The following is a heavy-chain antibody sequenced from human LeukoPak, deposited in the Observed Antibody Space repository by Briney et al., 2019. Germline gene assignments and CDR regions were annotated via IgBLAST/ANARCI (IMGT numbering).Heavy chain of an antibody. CDR2: IYPGDSDT. Sequence: GASVKVSCKGSGYSFTSYWIGWVRQMPGKGLEWMGIIYPGDSDTRYSPSFQGQVTISADKSISTAYLQWSSLKASDTAMYYCARSGSSWSPYYYYMDVWGKGTTVTISS. V-gene: IGHV5-51*01. CDR3: ARSGSSWSPYYYYMDV. J-gene: IGHJ6*03. D-gene: IGHD6-13*01. CDR1: GYSFTSYW.